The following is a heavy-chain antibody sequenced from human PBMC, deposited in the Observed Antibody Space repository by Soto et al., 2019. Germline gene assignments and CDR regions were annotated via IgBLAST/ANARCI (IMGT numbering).Heavy chain of an antibody. D-gene: IGHD2-21*01. CDR3: AKLPSGGDNYDY. CDR2: ISTSGGST. CDR1: GFTFSSYA. V-gene: IGHV3-23*01. J-gene: IGHJ4*02. Sequence: EVQLLESGGGLVQPGGSLRLSCAASGFTFSSYAMNWVRQAPGKGLEWVSGISTSGGSTYYADSVKGRFTISRDNSKNTLYLQMNSLRAEDTAVYYCAKLPSGGDNYDYWGQGTLVTVSS.